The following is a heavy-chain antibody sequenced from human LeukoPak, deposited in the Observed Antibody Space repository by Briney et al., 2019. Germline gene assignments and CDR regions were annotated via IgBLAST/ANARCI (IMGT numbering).Heavy chain of an antibody. CDR1: GFTLSTSA. CDR3: ARDPLRYLRIGHYDY. Sequence: GGSLTLSCTASGFTLSTSAMNWVRQVPGKGLDWFSSIDWDSSHIYYAASVKGRFTISRENGRNSVYLKMNSLRAEETAVYYCARDPLRYLRIGHYDYWGQGTLVAVSS. V-gene: IGHV3-21*01. D-gene: IGHD3-9*01. CDR2: IDWDSSHI. J-gene: IGHJ4*02.